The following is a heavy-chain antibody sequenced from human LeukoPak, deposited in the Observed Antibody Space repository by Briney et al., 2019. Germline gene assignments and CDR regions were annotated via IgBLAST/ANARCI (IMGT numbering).Heavy chain of an antibody. Sequence: SETLSLTCAVYGGSFSGYYWTWIRQPPGKGLEWIGEIDHSGDTYYNPSLKSRVTLSVDRSQNQFSLKLTSVTAADTAAYYCARRTKILAARPFDSWGQGTLLTVSS. CDR2: IDHSGDT. CDR3: ARRTKILAARPFDS. V-gene: IGHV4-34*01. J-gene: IGHJ5*01. CDR1: GGSFSGYY. D-gene: IGHD6-13*01.